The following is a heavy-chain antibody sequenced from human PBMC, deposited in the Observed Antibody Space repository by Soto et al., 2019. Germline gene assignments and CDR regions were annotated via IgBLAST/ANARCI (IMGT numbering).Heavy chain of an antibody. V-gene: IGHV1-3*04. Sequence: VNVSSNASGYTFTLYVIHGVRQAPGQRLEWMGWINTGNGNTKYSQKFQGRVTITRDTSASTAYMELSSLRSEDTAVYYCARGLFPFDYWGQGTLV. CDR3: ARGLFPFDY. CDR1: GYTFTLYV. CDR2: INTGNGNT. D-gene: IGHD2-21*01. J-gene: IGHJ4*02.